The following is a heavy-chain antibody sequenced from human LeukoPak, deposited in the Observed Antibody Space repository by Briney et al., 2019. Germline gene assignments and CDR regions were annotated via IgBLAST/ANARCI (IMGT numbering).Heavy chain of an antibody. CDR1: GFTFSSYA. CDR2: ISGNGGST. V-gene: IGHV3-23*01. CDR3: AKGQGITIFGVVITGFDY. J-gene: IGHJ4*02. Sequence: PGGSLRLSCAASGFTFSSYAMSWVRQAPGKGLEWVSAISGNGGSTYYADSVKGRFTISRDNSKNTLYLQMNSLRAEDTAVYYCAKGQGITIFGVVITGFDYWGQGTLVTVSS. D-gene: IGHD3-3*01.